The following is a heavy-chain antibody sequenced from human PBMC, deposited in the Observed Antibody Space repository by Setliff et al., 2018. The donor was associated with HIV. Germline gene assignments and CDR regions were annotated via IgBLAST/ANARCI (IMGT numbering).Heavy chain of an antibody. J-gene: IGHJ6*02. CDR3: ARRLFGAVAGTYGMDV. CDR2: IYYRGST. D-gene: IGHD6-19*01. CDR1: GGSFSGYY. Sequence: SETLSLTCAVYGGSFSGYYWGWIRQPPGKGLEWIGSIYYRGSTYYNPSLKSRVTISVDTSKNQFSLKLRSVTAADTAVYYRARRLFGAVAGTYGMDVWGQGTTVTVSS. V-gene: IGHV4-34*01.